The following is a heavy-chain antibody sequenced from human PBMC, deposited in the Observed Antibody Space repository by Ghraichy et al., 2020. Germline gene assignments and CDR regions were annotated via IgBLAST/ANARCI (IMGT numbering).Heavy chain of an antibody. D-gene: IGHD3-10*01. Sequence: ASVKVSCKASGYTFTSSYMHWVRQAPGQGLEWMGIINPSGGSTSYAQKFQGRVTMTRDTSTSTVYMELSSLRSEDTAVYYCARDFRITMVRGIPATPRYWGQGTLVT. V-gene: IGHV1-46*01. CDR2: INPSGGST. J-gene: IGHJ4*02. CDR3: ARDFRITMVRGIPATPRY. CDR1: GYTFTSSY.